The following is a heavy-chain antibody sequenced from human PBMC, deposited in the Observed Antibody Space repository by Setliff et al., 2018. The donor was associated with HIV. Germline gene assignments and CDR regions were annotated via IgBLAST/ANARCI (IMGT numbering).Heavy chain of an antibody. CDR2: IYYSGNT. V-gene: IGHV4-39*01. D-gene: IGHD5-12*01. CDR1: GDSIFTSTYY. Sequence: KLSETLSLTCSVSGDSIFTSTYYWGWIRQPPGKRLEWIGSIYYSGNTYYNPSLKSRVTISVDTSKNQFFLNLSSVTATDSAVYYCARLGRPYSGQGWFDPWGQGTLVTVSS. CDR3: ARLGRPYSGQGWFDP. J-gene: IGHJ5*02.